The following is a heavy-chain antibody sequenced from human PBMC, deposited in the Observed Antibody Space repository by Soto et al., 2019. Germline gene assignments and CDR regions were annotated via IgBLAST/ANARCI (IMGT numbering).Heavy chain of an antibody. J-gene: IGHJ6*03. Sequence: GASVKVSFKASGGTFSSYTISWVRQAPGQGPEWMGRIIPILGIANYAQKFQGRVTITADKSTSTAYMELSSLRSEDTAVYYCARGGFENAPPTGPKSYYYYMDVWGKGTTVTVSS. CDR3: ARGGFENAPPTGPKSYYYYMDV. V-gene: IGHV1-69*02. CDR2: IIPILGIA. CDR1: GGTFSSYT. D-gene: IGHD3-10*01.